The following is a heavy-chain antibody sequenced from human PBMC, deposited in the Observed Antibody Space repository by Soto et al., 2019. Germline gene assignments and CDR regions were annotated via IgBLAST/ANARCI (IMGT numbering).Heavy chain of an antibody. CDR2: IYYSGST. CDR1: GRSISSSRYY. CDR3: ARHAPAAAGTYYYYYYGMDV. Sequence: SETLSPTCTVSGRSISSSRYYWGWIRQPPGKGLEWIGSIYYSGSTYYNPSLKSRVTISVDTSKNQFSLKLSSVTAADTAVYYCARHAPAAAGTYYYYYYGMDVWGQGTTVS. D-gene: IGHD6-13*01. V-gene: IGHV4-39*01. J-gene: IGHJ6*02.